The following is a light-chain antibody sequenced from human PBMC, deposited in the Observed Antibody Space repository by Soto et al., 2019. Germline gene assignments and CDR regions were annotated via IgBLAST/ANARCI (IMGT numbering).Light chain of an antibody. CDR3: QQYGGSLLT. Sequence: EIVLTQSPATLSLSPGERATLSCRTSQNISSSCCAWYQQKPGQAPRLLIYGASNRATAIPDRFTGSGSGTDLTLTVNRLEPQDFAVYYCQQYGGSLLTFGGGTKVKIK. CDR1: QNISSSC. J-gene: IGKJ4*01. CDR2: GAS. V-gene: IGKV3-20*01.